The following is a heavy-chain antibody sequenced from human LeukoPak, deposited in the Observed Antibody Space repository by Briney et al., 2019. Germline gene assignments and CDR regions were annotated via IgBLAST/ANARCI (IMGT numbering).Heavy chain of an antibody. J-gene: IGHJ4*02. Sequence: PGGSLRLSCAASGFTFSSYWMHWVRQAPGKGLVWVSRINSDVSSTSYADSVKGRFTISRDNAKNTLYLQMNSLRAEDTAVYYCARGLYSSGWYYFDYWGQGTLVTVSS. CDR1: GFTFSSYW. CDR2: INSDVSST. CDR3: ARGLYSSGWYYFDY. D-gene: IGHD6-19*01. V-gene: IGHV3-74*01.